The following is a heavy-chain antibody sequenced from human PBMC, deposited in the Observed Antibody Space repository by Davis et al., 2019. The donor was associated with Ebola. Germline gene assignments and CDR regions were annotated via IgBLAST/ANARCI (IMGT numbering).Heavy chain of an antibody. Sequence: GGSLRLSCAASGFTFSTYSMNWVRQAPGKGLEWVSVIYSGGSTYYADSVKGRFTISRDNSKNTLYLQMNSLRAEDTAVYYCAKTRGYSYEDYWGQGTLVTVSS. CDR2: IYSGGST. J-gene: IGHJ4*02. V-gene: IGHV3-53*01. CDR1: GFTFSTYS. CDR3: AKTRGYSYEDY. D-gene: IGHD5-18*01.